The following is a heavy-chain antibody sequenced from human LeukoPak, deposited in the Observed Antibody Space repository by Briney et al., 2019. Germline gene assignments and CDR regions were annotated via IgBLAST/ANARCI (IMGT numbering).Heavy chain of an antibody. D-gene: IGHD2-15*01. Sequence: GGSLGLSCVVSGFTFSDYWMNWVRQAPGKGLEWVANIKGSGSEKYYLDSVKGRFTISRDNSWNTLYLQMNSLTVKDTAVYYCARGWGEKGRCRGGTCNNPEFDYWGQGALVIVSS. J-gene: IGHJ4*02. CDR3: ARGWGEKGRCRGGTCNNPEFDY. CDR2: IKGSGSEK. CDR1: GFTFSDYW. V-gene: IGHV3-7*01.